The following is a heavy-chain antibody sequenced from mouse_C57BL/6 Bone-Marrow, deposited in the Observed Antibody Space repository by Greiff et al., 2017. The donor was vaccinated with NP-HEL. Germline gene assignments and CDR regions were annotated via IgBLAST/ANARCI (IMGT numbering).Heavy chain of an antibody. D-gene: IGHD3-2*02. Sequence: QVQLQQPGTELVKPGASVKLSCKASGYTFTSYWMPWVQQRPGHGLEWIGNINPSNGGTNYNEKFKNQATLTVDKSSSTAYMQLSSLTSEDSAVYSCARDSGYAFDYWGQGTTLTVSS. CDR1: GYTFTSYW. J-gene: IGHJ2*01. CDR2: INPSNGGT. V-gene: IGHV1-53*01. CDR3: ARDSGYAFDY.